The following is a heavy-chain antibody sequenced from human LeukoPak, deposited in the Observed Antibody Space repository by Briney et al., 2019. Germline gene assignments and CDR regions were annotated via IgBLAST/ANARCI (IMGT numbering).Heavy chain of an antibody. D-gene: IGHD3-16*01. V-gene: IGHV1-46*01. CDR3: ARLDYDPYGMDV. CDR1: GYTFTSNY. J-gene: IGHJ6*02. Sequence: ASVKVSCKASGYTFTSNYIHWVRQAPGQGLEWMGMIYPRDGSTSYAQKFQGRVTMTTDTSTSTAYMELRSLRSDDTAVYYCARLDYDPYGMDVWGQGTTVTVSS. CDR2: IYPRDGST.